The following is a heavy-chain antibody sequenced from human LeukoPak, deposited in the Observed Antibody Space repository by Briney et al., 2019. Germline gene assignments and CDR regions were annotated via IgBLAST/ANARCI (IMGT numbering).Heavy chain of an antibody. CDR1: GYTFTCYY. Sequence: ASVKVSCQASGYTFTCYYIHWVRQAPGKGLEWMGCINPNSGGTNYAQKFQGGVTMTRDTSISTAYMELSRLRSDDTAVYYCARDTGMAIMGVWFDPWGQGTLVTVSS. CDR3: ARDTGMAIMGVWFDP. J-gene: IGHJ5*02. CDR2: INPNSGGT. D-gene: IGHD5-24*01. V-gene: IGHV1-2*02.